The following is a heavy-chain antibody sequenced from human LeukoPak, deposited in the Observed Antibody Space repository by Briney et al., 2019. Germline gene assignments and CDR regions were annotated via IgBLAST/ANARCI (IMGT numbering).Heavy chain of an antibody. D-gene: IGHD3-10*01. CDR3: AIWFGELSGQ. CDR1: GFTFSDCS. CDR2: LYTSGST. V-gene: IGHV3-53*01. Sequence: PGESLRLSCAASGFTFSDCSMNWVRQAPGKGLEWVSILYTSGSTYYADSVRGRFTISRDNSRNTVYLQMNSLRVEDTAVYYCAIWFGELSGQWGQGTLVTVSS. J-gene: IGHJ4*02.